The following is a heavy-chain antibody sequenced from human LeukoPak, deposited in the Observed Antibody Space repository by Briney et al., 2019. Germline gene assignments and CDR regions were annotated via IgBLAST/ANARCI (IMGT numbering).Heavy chain of an antibody. CDR3: ARGTEWISPDDALDI. CDR1: GFTFSDSG. Sequence: GGSLRLSCAASGFTFSDSGMHWVRQAPGKGLEWVAIISFDGSRRFYADSVRGRFTVSRDNAKNSLYLQMNSLRAEDTAVYYCARGTEWISPDDALDIWGQGTMVTVSS. V-gene: IGHV3-30*03. D-gene: IGHD2-2*03. J-gene: IGHJ3*02. CDR2: ISFDGSRR.